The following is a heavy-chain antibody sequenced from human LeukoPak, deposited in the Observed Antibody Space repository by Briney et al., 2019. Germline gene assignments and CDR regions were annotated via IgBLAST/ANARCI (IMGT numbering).Heavy chain of an antibody. V-gene: IGHV3-53*01. J-gene: IGHJ3*01. CDR1: GFTISNTE. D-gene: IGHD6-19*01. Sequence: PGGSLRLSCAVSGFTISNTEMSWVRQVPGKGSEWVLVSYSGGTTYYADSVKGRFTISRDISKNTVDLQMNSLRVEDTAVYHCRGWLGSFDVWGQGTMVTVSS. CDR2: SYSGGTT. CDR3: RGWLGSFDV.